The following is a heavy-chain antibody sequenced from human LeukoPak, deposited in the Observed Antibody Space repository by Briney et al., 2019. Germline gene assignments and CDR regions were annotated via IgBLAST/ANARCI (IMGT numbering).Heavy chain of an antibody. CDR2: INPSGGST. V-gene: IGHV1-46*01. Sequence: GASVNVSCKASGGTFIAYEISWVRQAPGQGLEWMGIINPSGGSTSYAQKFQGRVTMTRDTSTSTVYMELSSLRSEDTAVYYCARAPYYYDSSGYFDYWGQGTLVTVSS. J-gene: IGHJ4*02. CDR3: ARAPYYYDSSGYFDY. D-gene: IGHD3-22*01. CDR1: GGTFIAYE.